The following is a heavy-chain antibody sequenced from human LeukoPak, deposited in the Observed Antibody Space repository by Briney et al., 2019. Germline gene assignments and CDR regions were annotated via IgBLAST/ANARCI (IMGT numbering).Heavy chain of an antibody. Sequence: GGSLRLSCAASGFTFSSYAMTWVRQAPGKGLEWVSSISGTGRTTYYADSVRGRFTISRDNSKNTLYLQMNSLRAEDTAVYYCARDPYRYCSSTSCSRYFDYWGQGTLVTVSS. D-gene: IGHD2-2*01. CDR3: ARDPYRYCSSTSCSRYFDY. CDR1: GFTFSSYA. V-gene: IGHV3-23*01. J-gene: IGHJ4*02. CDR2: ISGTGRTT.